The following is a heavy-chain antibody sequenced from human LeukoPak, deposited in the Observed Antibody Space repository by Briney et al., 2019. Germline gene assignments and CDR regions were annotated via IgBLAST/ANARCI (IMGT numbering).Heavy chain of an antibody. CDR1: GDAISGYY. Sequence: SETLSLTCSVSGDAISGYYWSWIRQSPGQGLEWIGYVYYSGSTNYNPSLKSRAAISIDTSKNQFSLNLISVTAADTAVYYCASGWLRYYYFDTWGQGTLVTVSS. J-gene: IGHJ4*02. CDR3: ASGWLRYYYFDT. CDR2: VYYSGST. V-gene: IGHV4-59*01. D-gene: IGHD2-21*01.